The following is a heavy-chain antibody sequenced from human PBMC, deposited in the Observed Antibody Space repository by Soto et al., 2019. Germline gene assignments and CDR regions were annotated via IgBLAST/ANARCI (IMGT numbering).Heavy chain of an antibody. V-gene: IGHV3-33*08. D-gene: IGHD6-19*01. CDR3: SRYNSSRNYYYGMDV. J-gene: IGHJ6*02. CDR2: IWDDGGSK. CDR1: GFTFSSYA. Sequence: PGGSLRLSYAASGFTFSSYAMSWIRKAPGKGLEWVAVIWDDGGSKYYTDSVKGRFTISRDNSKNTVDLQMGSLRVEDTAVYYCSRYNSSRNYYYGMDVWGQGTTVTVSS.